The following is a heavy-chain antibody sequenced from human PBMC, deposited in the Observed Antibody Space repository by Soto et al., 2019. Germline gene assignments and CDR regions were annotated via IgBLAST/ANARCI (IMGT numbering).Heavy chain of an antibody. Sequence: SETLSLTCTVSGGSISSYYWSWIRQPPGKGLEWIGYIYYSGSTNYNPSLKSRVTISVDTSKNQFSLKLSSVTAADTAVYYCARGGYSYGYFWFDHWGQGTLVTVSS. J-gene: IGHJ5*02. V-gene: IGHV4-59*01. D-gene: IGHD5-18*01. CDR2: IYYSGST. CDR1: GGSISSYY. CDR3: ARGGYSYGYFWFDH.